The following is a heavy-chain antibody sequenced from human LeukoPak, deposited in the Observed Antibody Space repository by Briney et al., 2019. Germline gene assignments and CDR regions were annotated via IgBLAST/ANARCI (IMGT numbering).Heavy chain of an antibody. D-gene: IGHD3-22*01. J-gene: IGHJ4*02. CDR3: ARDRGITMIVVGGDFDY. CDR2: INAVNGDT. CDR1: GYTFTIYA. V-gene: IGHV1-3*01. Sequence: GASVNVSCTAPGYTFTIYAMHWVRQAPGQRLEWMGWINAVNGDTKYSQKFQGRVTITRDTSASTAYMELSSLRSEDTAVYYCARDRGITMIVVGGDFDYWGQGTLVTVSS.